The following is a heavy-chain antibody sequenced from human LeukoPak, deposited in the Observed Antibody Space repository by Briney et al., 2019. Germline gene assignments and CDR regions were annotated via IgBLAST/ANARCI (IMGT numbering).Heavy chain of an antibody. CDR1: GFTFSSYG. Sequence: GGSLRLSCAASGFTFSSYGMHWVRQAPGKGLEGVACIRYDGSNKYYADSVKGRFTISRDNSKNTLYLQMNSLRAEDTAVYYCAKDHSWGGWFPPGDAFDSWGQGTMVTVSS. D-gene: IGHD6-19*01. CDR3: AKDHSWGGWFPPGDAFDS. CDR2: IRYDGSNK. V-gene: IGHV3-30*02. J-gene: IGHJ3*02.